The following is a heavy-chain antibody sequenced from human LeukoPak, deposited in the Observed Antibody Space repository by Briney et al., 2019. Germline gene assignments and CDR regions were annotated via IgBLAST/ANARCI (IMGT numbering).Heavy chain of an antibody. CDR1: GFTFSSYG. J-gene: IGHJ4*02. V-gene: IGHV3-30*18. Sequence: SLRLSCAASGFTFSSYGMHWVRQAPGKGLEWVAVISYDGSNKYYADSVKGRFTISRDNSKNTLYLQMNSLRAEDTAVYYCAKDWNLQNDYSNYSHYWGQGTLVTVSS. CDR2: ISYDGSNK. D-gene: IGHD4-11*01. CDR3: AKDWNLQNDYSNYSHY.